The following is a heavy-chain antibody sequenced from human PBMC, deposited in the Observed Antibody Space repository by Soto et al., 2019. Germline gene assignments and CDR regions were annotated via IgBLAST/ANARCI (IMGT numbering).Heavy chain of an antibody. D-gene: IGHD3-10*01. CDR1: GFTFRSYA. CDR2: ISYDGSSK. Sequence: PGGSLRLSCGASGFTFRSYAMYWVRQAPGKGLEWVAVISYDGSSKYYADSVKGRFTISRDNSKNTMYLQMNSLRPEDTAVYYCAKDRSIIMVRGVRKFYYYGMDVWGQGTTVTVSS. J-gene: IGHJ6*02. V-gene: IGHV3-30*18. CDR3: AKDRSIIMVRGVRKFYYYGMDV.